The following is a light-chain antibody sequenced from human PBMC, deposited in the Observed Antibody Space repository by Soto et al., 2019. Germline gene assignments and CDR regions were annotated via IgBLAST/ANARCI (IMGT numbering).Light chain of an antibody. J-gene: IGLJ3*02. CDR2: EVS. Sequence: QSALTQPASVSGSPGQSITISCTGTSSDIGTYKYVSWFQHHPGKAPKLIIFEVSNRPSGISDRFSGFKAGNTASLTVFGLQPEDEADYYCGSFAGPVWVFGGGTQLTVL. CDR1: SSDIGTYKY. CDR3: GSFAGPVWV. V-gene: IGLV2-14*01.